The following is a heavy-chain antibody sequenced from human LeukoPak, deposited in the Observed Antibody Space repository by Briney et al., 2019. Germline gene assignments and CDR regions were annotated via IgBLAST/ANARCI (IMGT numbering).Heavy chain of an antibody. J-gene: IGHJ4*02. D-gene: IGHD3-3*01. CDR1: GFTFSNYS. V-gene: IGHV3-21*01. CDR2: ISSSSSYI. CDR3: ARDVKNYDFWSGPDY. Sequence: GGSLRLSCAASGFTFSNYSMNWVRQAPGKGLEWVSSISSSSSYIYYADSVKGRFTISRDNAKNSLYLQMNSLRAEDTAVYYCARDVKNYDFWSGPDYWGQGTLVTVSS.